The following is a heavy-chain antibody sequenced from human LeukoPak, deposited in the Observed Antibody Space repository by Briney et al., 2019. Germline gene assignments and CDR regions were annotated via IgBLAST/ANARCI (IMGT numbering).Heavy chain of an antibody. V-gene: IGHV1-18*01. CDR3: ARNRGYDSSGYYYDYYYGMDV. CDR2: ISAYNGNT. J-gene: IGHJ6*02. Sequence: APVKVSCKASGYTFTSYGISWVRQAPGQGLEWMGWISAYNGNTNHAQKLQGRVTMTTDTSTSTAYMELRSLRSDDTAVYYCARNRGYDSSGYYYDYYYGMDVWGQGTTVTVSS. CDR1: GYTFTSYG. D-gene: IGHD3-22*01.